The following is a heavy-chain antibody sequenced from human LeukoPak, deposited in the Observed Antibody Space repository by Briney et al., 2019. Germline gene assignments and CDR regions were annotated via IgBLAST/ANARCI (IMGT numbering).Heavy chain of an antibody. V-gene: IGHV1-18*01. CDR2: LNPNSGNT. D-gene: IGHD6-6*01. Sequence: ASVKVSCKASGYTFTSYDVHWVRLATGQGLEWMGWLNPNSGNTNYAQKLQGRVTMTTDTSTSTAYMELRSLRSDDTAVYYCARDGGTARLVWGQGTLVTVSS. J-gene: IGHJ4*02. CDR3: ARDGGTARLV. CDR1: GYTFTSYD.